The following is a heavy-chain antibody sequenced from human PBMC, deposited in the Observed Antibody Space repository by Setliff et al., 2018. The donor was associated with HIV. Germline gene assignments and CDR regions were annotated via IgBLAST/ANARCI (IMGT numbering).Heavy chain of an antibody. Sequence: ETLSLSCTVSGDSISTSNSYWGWVRQPPGKGLEWIGSLYYGGSTYYNPSLKSRVTISVDTSKNHFSLKLSSVTAADTAVYYCARHQVIPTVIGAFDIWGQGTVVTVSS. CDR3: ARHQVIPTVIGAFDI. CDR1: GDSISTSNSY. J-gene: IGHJ3*02. CDR2: LYYGGST. D-gene: IGHD3-16*02. V-gene: IGHV4-39*01.